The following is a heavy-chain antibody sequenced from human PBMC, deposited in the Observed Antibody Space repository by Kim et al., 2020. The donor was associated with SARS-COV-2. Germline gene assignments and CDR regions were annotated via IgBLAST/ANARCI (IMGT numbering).Heavy chain of an antibody. CDR3: ARGVRPRYGSGSYSQKQGNWFDP. D-gene: IGHD3-10*01. CDR2: INHSGST. CDR1: GGSFSGYY. J-gene: IGHJ5*02. V-gene: IGHV4-34*01. Sequence: SETLSLTCAVYGGSFSGYYWSWIRQPPGKGLEWIGEINHSGSTNYNPSLKSRVTISVDTSKNQFSLKLSSVTAADTAVYYCARGVRPRYGSGSYSQKQGNWFDPWGQGTLVTVSS.